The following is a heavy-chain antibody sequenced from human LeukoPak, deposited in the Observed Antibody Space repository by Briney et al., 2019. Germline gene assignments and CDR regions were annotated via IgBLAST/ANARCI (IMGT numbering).Heavy chain of an antibody. Sequence: ASVKVSCEASGYTFTGYGISGVCPTPGQGPEWLGYISAYNGNTNYAQKVQGRVTLTTDTSTSTAYMELRSLRSDDTAVYYCARDPGAVTLEHWGQGTLVTVSS. CDR3: ARDPGAVTLEH. J-gene: IGHJ5*02. D-gene: IGHD1-26*01. CDR1: GYTFTGYG. CDR2: ISAYNGNT. V-gene: IGHV1-18*01.